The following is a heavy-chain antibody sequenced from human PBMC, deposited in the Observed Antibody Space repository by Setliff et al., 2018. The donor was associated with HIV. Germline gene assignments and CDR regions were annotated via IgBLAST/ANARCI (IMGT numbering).Heavy chain of an antibody. V-gene: IGHV4-34*01. CDR1: GGSFNGYY. D-gene: IGHD3-10*01. CDR3: ARGGGGSWFDKPTYYYMDV. CDR2: INHSGSI. J-gene: IGHJ6*03. Sequence: PSETLSLTSAVYGGSFNGYYWNWIRQSPGKGLEWIGEINHSGSINYNPTLMSRLTISIDTSKNQFSLKLTSVTAADTALYFCARGGGGSWFDKPTYYYMDVWGKGTTVTVSS.